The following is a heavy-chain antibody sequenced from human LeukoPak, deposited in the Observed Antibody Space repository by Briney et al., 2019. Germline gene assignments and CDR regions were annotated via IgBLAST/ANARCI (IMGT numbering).Heavy chain of an antibody. V-gene: IGHV3-53*04. D-gene: IGHD6-19*01. CDR3: AKDLSYTSGASDH. Sequence: PGGSLRLSCAASGFTVSSNYMSWVRRAPGKGLEWVSVIYSGGSTYYADSVKGRFTISRHNSKNTLYLQMNSLRAEDTAVYYCAKDLSYTSGASDHWGQGTLVTVSS. CDR2: IYSGGST. J-gene: IGHJ4*02. CDR1: GFTVSSNY.